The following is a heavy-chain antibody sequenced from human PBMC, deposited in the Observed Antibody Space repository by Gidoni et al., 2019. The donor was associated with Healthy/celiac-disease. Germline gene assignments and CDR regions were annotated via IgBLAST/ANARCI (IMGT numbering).Heavy chain of an antibody. CDR3: ARDRVLRMYYFDY. D-gene: IGHD4-17*01. V-gene: IGHV3-33*01. J-gene: IGHJ4*02. CDR2: IWYDGSNK. CDR1: GFPFSSYG. Sequence: QVQLVESGGGVVQPGRSLRLSCAASGFPFSSYGLHWVRQAPGKGLEWVAVIWYDGSNKYYADSVKGRFTISRDNSKNTLYLQMNSLRAEDTAVYYCARDRVLRMYYFDYWGQGTLVTVSS.